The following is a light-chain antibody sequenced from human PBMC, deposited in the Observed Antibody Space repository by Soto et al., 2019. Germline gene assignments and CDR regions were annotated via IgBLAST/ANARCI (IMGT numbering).Light chain of an antibody. Sequence: EIVLTQSPATLSLSPGERVTLSCRASQSVSSYLAWYQQKPGQAPRLLIYDASNRATGIPARFSGSGSGTDFTLTISSLEPEDFAVYYCQQYNNWPRTFGIGTKVEIK. J-gene: IGKJ1*01. V-gene: IGKV3-11*01. CDR3: QQYNNWPRT. CDR1: QSVSSY. CDR2: DAS.